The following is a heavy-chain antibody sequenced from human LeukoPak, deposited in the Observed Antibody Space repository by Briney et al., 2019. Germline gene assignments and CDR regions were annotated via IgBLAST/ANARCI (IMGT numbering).Heavy chain of an antibody. CDR3: ARGDGLPMPYYFDY. CDR1: GFTFSNYD. J-gene: IGHJ4*02. Sequence: GGSLRLSCAAPGFTFSNYDITWVRQAPGKGLEYVSSSAFGGSIYYADSVKGRFTISRDNSKNTLYLQMNSLRAEDTAVYYCARGDGLPMPYYFDYWGQGTLVTVSS. D-gene: IGHD5-24*01. CDR2: SAFGGSI. V-gene: IGHV3-23*01.